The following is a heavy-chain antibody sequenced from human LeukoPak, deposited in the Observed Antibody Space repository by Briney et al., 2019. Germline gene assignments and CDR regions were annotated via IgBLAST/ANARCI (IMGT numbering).Heavy chain of an antibody. CDR1: GYTFTAYG. Sequence: ASVKVSCKAPGYTFTAYGISWVRQAPGQGLEWMGWISGYNGNTKYVQKFQGRVTMTTDTPTSTVYMELRSLRSDDTAVYYCARDHCSGSGFRLYGMDVWGKGTTVTVSS. CDR2: ISGYNGNT. J-gene: IGHJ6*04. V-gene: IGHV1-18*04. CDR3: ARDHCSGSGFRLYGMDV. D-gene: IGHD3-10*02.